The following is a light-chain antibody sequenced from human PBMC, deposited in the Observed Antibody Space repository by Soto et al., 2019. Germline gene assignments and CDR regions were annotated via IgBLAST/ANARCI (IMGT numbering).Light chain of an antibody. CDR3: SSYAGSYILGV. J-gene: IGLJ3*02. V-gene: IGLV2-11*01. CDR1: SSDVGGYDL. Sequence: QSALTQPRSVSGSPGQSVTLSCTGTSSDVGGYDLVSWYQQHPGKPPKLMIYDVTKRPSGVPDRFSGSKSGNSASLTISGLQAEDEADYYCSSYAGSYILGVFGGGTKLTVL. CDR2: DVT.